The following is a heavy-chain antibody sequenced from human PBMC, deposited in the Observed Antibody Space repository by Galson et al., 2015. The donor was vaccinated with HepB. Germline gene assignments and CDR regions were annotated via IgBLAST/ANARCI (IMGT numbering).Heavy chain of an antibody. Sequence: SLRLSCAASGFIVSSSYMSWVRQAPGKGLEWVSLIYSGGSTYFADSVQGRFTISRDSSKNTLYLQMNSLRAEDTAMYYRASVSRNYFYHGMDVWGRGTTVTVSS. D-gene: IGHD3-10*01. CDR3: ASVSRNYFYHGMDV. CDR2: IYSGGST. J-gene: IGHJ6*02. CDR1: GFIVSSSY. V-gene: IGHV3-53*01.